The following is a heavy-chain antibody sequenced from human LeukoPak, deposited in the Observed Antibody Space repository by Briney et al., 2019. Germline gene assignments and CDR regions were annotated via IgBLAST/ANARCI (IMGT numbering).Heavy chain of an antibody. CDR3: AREGYYGSGSPPSLYFDY. D-gene: IGHD3-10*01. CDR1: GFTFSSYA. V-gene: IGHV3-30-3*01. J-gene: IGHJ4*02. CDR2: TSSDLNVK. Sequence: GGSLRLSCAASGFTFSSYALHWVRQAPGKGLEWVAVTSSDLNVKLYADSVKGRFTISRDNSRSTLYLQMNSLRPEDTAIYYCAREGYYGSGSPPSLYFDYWGQGTLVTVSS.